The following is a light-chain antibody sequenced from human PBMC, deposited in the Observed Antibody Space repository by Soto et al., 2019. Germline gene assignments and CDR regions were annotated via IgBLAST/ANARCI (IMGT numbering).Light chain of an antibody. CDR2: DVS. Sequence: QLVLTQPASVSESPGQSIAISCTGTSSDVGGYNYVSWYQQHPGKAPKLMIYDVSSRPSGVSDRFSGSKSGNTASLTISGLQAEDESDYYCSSYTSSSTLVFGGGTKLTVL. J-gene: IGLJ2*01. CDR3: SSYTSSSTLV. CDR1: SSDVGGYNY. V-gene: IGLV2-14*01.